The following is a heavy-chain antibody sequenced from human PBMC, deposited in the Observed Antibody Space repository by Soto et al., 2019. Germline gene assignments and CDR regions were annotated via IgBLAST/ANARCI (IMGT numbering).Heavy chain of an antibody. Sequence: GESLKISCQGSGYSFTRYWIVCVRQMPGKGLECMGIIYPGDSDTRYSPSFQGQFTISADKSISTAYLQWSSLKASDTAMYYCARQIDDILTGYNYYYGMDVWGQGTMVTV. CDR1: GYSFTRYW. D-gene: IGHD3-9*01. V-gene: IGHV5-51*01. CDR3: ARQIDDILTGYNYYYGMDV. CDR2: IYPGDSDT. J-gene: IGHJ6*02.